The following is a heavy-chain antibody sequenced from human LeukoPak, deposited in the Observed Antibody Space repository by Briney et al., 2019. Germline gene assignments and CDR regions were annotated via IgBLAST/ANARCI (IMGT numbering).Heavy chain of an antibody. V-gene: IGHV1-24*01. Sequence: GASVKVSCKVSGYTLTEFSMHWVRQAPGKGLEWMGGFDPEDGETIYAQKFQGRVTMTEDTSTDTAYMELSSLRSEDTAVYYCATIVVVKGPDAFDIWGQGTMVTVSS. D-gene: IGHD3-22*01. CDR1: GYTLTEFS. J-gene: IGHJ3*02. CDR3: ATIVVVKGPDAFDI. CDR2: FDPEDGET.